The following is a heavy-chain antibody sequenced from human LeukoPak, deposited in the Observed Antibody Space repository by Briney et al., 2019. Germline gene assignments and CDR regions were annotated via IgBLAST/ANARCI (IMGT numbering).Heavy chain of an antibody. J-gene: IGHJ6*03. D-gene: IGHD6-19*01. Sequence: ASVKVSCKASGYTFTSYDINWVRQATGLGLEWMGWMHPNSGNTGYSQKFQGRVTITRNTSISTAYMELSSLRSEDTAVYYCARVRGVAGTYYYYYMDVWGKGTTVTVSS. CDR1: GYTFTSYD. V-gene: IGHV1-8*01. CDR3: ARVRGVAGTYYYYYMDV. CDR2: MHPNSGNT.